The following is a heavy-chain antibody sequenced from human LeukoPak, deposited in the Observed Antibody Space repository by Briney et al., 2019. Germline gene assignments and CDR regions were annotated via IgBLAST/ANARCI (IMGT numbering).Heavy chain of an antibody. V-gene: IGHV4-4*07. CDR2: IYTSGST. Sequence: SETLSLTCTVSGGSISSYYWSWIRQPAGKGLEWIGRIYTSGSTNYNPSLKSRVTMSVDTSKNQLSLKLSSVTAADTAVYYCARVGRYGGNSDYYFDYWGQGTLVTVSS. CDR1: GGSISSYY. J-gene: IGHJ4*02. D-gene: IGHD4-23*01. CDR3: ARVGRYGGNSDYYFDY.